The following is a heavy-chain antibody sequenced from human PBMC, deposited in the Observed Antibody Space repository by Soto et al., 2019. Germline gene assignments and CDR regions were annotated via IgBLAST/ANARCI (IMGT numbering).Heavy chain of an antibody. J-gene: IGHJ4*02. Sequence: EAQLVESGGDLVQPGGSLRLSCAASGFTLNRDWTSWVRQAPGKGLEWVASITDDGTGKFYVDSVKGRFTISRDDAKNSLYLQMLRLRAEDTAVYYCAGISRGHCGKGTLVTVSS. CDR2: ITDDGTGK. CDR1: GFTLNRDW. V-gene: IGHV3-7*01. CDR3: AGISRGH. D-gene: IGHD2-15*01.